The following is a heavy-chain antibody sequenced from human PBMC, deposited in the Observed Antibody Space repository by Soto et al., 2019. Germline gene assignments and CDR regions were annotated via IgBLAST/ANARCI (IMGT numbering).Heavy chain of an antibody. J-gene: IGHJ6*01. CDR3: ARLFTVTTDYYFGMDV. Sequence: VQLRESGPGLVKPSETLSLSCTVSGGSISGSYWSWVRQPAGKGLEWIGRIYSSGSSNYNPSLNSRLTTSLDTSKNQFSLKLRSVTAADTAIYYCARLFTVTTDYYFGMDVW. D-gene: IGHD4-17*01. V-gene: IGHV4-4*07. CDR1: GGSISGSY. CDR2: IYSSGSS.